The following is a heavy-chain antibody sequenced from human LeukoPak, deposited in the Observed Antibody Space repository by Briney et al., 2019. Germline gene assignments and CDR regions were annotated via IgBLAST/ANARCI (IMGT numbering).Heavy chain of an antibody. CDR2: TRYDGSTK. CDR3: AKDRAHYYDSSGYFDY. J-gene: IGHJ4*02. D-gene: IGHD3-22*01. Sequence: GGYLRLSCAASGFTFSTCGMDWVRQAPGKGLGWVVFTRYDGSTKYYADSVKGRFTISRANSKNTLYLQMSILRPADTAAYFCAKDRAHYYDSSGYFDYWGQGTLVTVSS. CDR1: GFTFSTCG. V-gene: IGHV3-30*02.